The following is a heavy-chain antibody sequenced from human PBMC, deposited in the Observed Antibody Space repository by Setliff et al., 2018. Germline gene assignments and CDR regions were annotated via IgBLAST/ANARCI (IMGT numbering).Heavy chain of an antibody. J-gene: IGHJ3*02. Sequence: SETLSLTCTVSGGSISSGDYYWSWIRQPPGKGLEFVGYIYYSGSTYYNPSLKSRVTISIDTSKNQFSLKVNSVTASDTAVYYCASAPLLYSDSSGLSGTFDIWGQGTMVTVSS. CDR3: ASAPLLYSDSSGLSGTFDI. CDR1: GGSISSGDYY. CDR2: IYYSGST. V-gene: IGHV4-30-4*08. D-gene: IGHD3-22*01.